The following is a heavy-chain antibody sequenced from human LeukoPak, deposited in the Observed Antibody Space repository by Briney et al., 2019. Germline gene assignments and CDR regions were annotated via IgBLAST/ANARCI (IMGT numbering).Heavy chain of an antibody. Sequence: PGGSLRLSCAASGFTFSSYAMSWVRQAPGKGLEWVSAISGSGGSTYYADSVKGRFTISRDNSKNTLYLQMNSLRAEDTAVYYCAKSASEGGYSGYDPAFDIWGQGTMVTVSS. CDR2: ISGSGGST. J-gene: IGHJ3*02. V-gene: IGHV3-23*01. CDR1: GFTFSSYA. D-gene: IGHD5-12*01. CDR3: AKSASEGGYSGYDPAFDI.